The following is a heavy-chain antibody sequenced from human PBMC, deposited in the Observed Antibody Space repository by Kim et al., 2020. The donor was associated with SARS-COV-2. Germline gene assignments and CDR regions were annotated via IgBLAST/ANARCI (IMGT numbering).Heavy chain of an antibody. Sequence: SETLSLTCTVSGGSISSSSYYWGWIRQPPGKGLEWIGSIYYSGSTYYNSSLKSRVTISVDTSKNQFSLKLSSVTATDTAVYYCARFYCSGGSCYTFYFYYYGMDVWGQGTTVTVSS. CDR1: GGSISSSSYY. D-gene: IGHD2-15*01. CDR2: IYYSGST. J-gene: IGHJ6*02. V-gene: IGHV4-39*01. CDR3: ARFYCSGGSCYTFYFYYYGMDV.